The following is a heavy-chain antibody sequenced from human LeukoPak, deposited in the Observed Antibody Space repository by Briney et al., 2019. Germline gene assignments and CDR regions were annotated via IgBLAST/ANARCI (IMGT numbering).Heavy chain of an antibody. CDR1: GGSISKYY. V-gene: IGHV4-4*07. CDR3: ARVGGTIGDYFDY. Sequence: SETLSLTCTVSGGSISKYYWSWIRQPAGKGLEWIGRTYTSGITNYNPSLKSRVTMSVDTSKNQFSLKLSSVTAADTAVYYCARVGGTIGDYFDYWGQGTLVTVSS. CDR2: TYTSGIT. D-gene: IGHD1-1*01. J-gene: IGHJ4*02.